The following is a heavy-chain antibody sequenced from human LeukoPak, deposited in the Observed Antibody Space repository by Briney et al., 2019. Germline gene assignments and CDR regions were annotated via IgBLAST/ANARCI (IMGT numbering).Heavy chain of an antibody. CDR3: ARVLLWFGESMGNWFDP. CDR2: INHSGST. D-gene: IGHD3-10*01. V-gene: IGHV4-34*01. CDR1: GGSFSGYY. Sequence: PSETLSLTCAVYGGSFSGYYWSCIPHPPGKGLECIGEINHSGSTNYNPSLKSRVTISVDTSKNQFSLKLSSVTAADTAVYYCARVLLWFGESMGNWFDPWGQGTLVTVSS. J-gene: IGHJ5*02.